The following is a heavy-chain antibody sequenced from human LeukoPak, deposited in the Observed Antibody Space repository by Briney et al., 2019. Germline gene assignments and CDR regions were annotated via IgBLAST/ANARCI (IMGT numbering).Heavy chain of an antibody. CDR2: ISSSGSTI. CDR1: GFTFSSYE. Sequence: GGSLRLSCAASGFTFSSYEMKWVRQAPGKGLEWVSYISSSGSTIYYADSVKGRFTISRDNAKNSLYLQMNSLRAEDTAVYYCAREGEGGSWEDLPIYYYGMDVWGKGTTVTVSS. D-gene: IGHD2-15*01. CDR3: AREGEGGSWEDLPIYYYGMDV. V-gene: IGHV3-48*03. J-gene: IGHJ6*04.